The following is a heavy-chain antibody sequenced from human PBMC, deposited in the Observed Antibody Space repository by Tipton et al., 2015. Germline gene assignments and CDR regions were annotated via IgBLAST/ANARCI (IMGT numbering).Heavy chain of an antibody. CDR1: GFNFREYI. V-gene: IGHV3-48*01. Sequence: SLRLSCAASGFNFREYIMNWVRQAPGKGLEWVSYIGSSSSTIYYADSVKGRFTISRDNAKNSLYLQMNSLRTADTALYYCAKGNQYYGMDVWGQGTAVTVSS. J-gene: IGHJ6*02. CDR2: IGSSSSTI. CDR3: AKGNQYYGMDV.